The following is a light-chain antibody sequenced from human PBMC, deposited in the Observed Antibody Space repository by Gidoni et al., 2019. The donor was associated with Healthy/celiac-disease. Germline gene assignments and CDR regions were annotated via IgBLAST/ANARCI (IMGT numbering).Light chain of an antibody. Sequence: QSALTQPAPLSGSPGQSITISCPGTSSYVGGYNYVSWYQQHPGKAPKLMIYDVSNRPSGVSNRFSGSKSGNTASLTISGLQAEDEADYYCSSYTSSSTLVFGGGTKLTVL. J-gene: IGLJ3*02. V-gene: IGLV2-14*03. CDR3: SSYTSSSTLV. CDR2: DVS. CDR1: SSYVGGYNY.